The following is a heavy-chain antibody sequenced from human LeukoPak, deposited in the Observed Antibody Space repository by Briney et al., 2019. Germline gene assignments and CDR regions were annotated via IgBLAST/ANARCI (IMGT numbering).Heavy chain of an antibody. Sequence: SETLSLTCTVSGTSISSSSNYWGWIRQPPGKGLEWIGSIYYSGSTYYNPSLKSRVTISVDTSKNQFSLKLSSVTAADTAVYYCARDRIAARHLSHYYYYYMDVWGKGTTVTVSS. D-gene: IGHD6-6*01. CDR1: GTSISSSSNY. CDR3: ARDRIAARHLSHYYYYYMDV. V-gene: IGHV4-39*07. J-gene: IGHJ6*03. CDR2: IYYSGST.